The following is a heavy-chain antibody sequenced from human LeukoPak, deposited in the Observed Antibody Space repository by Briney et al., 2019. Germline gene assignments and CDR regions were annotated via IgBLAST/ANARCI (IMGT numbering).Heavy chain of an antibody. CDR1: GGTFSSNA. V-gene: IGHV1-69*06. CDR3: AINYYDSSGRLDDAFDI. D-gene: IGHD3-22*01. Sequence: GASVKVSCKASGGTFSSNAISWVRQAPGQGLEWMGGIISIFGTANYAQKFQGRVTITADKSTSTAYMELSSLRSEDTAVYYCAINYYDSSGRLDDAFDIWGQGTMVTVSS. CDR2: IISIFGTA. J-gene: IGHJ3*02.